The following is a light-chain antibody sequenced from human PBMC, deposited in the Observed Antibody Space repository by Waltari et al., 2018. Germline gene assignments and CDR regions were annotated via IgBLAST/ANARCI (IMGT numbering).Light chain of an antibody. V-gene: IGLV2-11*01. Sequence: QSALTQPRSVSGSPGQSVTISCTGTSSDVGGYNYVSWYQQHPGRAPKLIIYDVDKRPSGVPGGFFGSKAGNTASLTISGLQADDESDFYCCSYAASVHWLFGGGTKVTVL. CDR3: CSYAASVHWL. CDR1: SSDVGGYNY. CDR2: DVD. J-gene: IGLJ3*02.